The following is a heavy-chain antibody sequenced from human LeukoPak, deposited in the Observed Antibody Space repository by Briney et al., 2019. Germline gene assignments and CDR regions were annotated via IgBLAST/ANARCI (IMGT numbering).Heavy chain of an antibody. CDR1: GFTFSSYG. CDR3: ARGPDASGIYRPGDY. V-gene: IGHV3-33*01. J-gene: IGHJ4*02. CDR2: IWYDGSNK. D-gene: IGHD3-10*01. Sequence: GGSLRLSCAASGFTFSSYGMHWVRQAPGKGLEWVAVIWYDGSNKYYADSVKGRFTISRDNSKNTLYLQMNSLRAEDTAVYYCARGPDASGIYRPGDYWGQGTLVTVSS.